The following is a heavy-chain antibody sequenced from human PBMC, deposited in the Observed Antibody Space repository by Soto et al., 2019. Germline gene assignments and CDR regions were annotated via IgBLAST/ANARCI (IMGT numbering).Heavy chain of an antibody. CDR3: ARDRGYYGSGSYYNYYYYGMDV. D-gene: IGHD3-10*01. J-gene: IGHJ6*02. CDR2: IYYSGNT. Sequence: SETLSLTCTVSGGSISSDIHYWGWIRQPPGKGLEWIGTIYYSGNTYYNPSLRSRVTISMDTSKNQFSLRLTSVTAADTAVYYCARDRGYYGSGSYYNYYYYGMDVWGQGTTVTVSS. CDR1: GGSISSDIHY. V-gene: IGHV4-39*07.